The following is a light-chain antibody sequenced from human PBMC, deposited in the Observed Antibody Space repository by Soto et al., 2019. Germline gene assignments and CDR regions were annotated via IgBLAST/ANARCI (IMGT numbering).Light chain of an antibody. CDR1: QSISSW. CDR3: QQLSNYHFI. V-gene: IGKV1-5*03. Sequence: DIQMTQSPSTLSASVGDRVTITCRASQSISSWLAWYQQKPGKAPKLLIYKASSLESGVPSRFSGGGSGTEFTLTISSLQPDDFATYYCQQLSNYHFIFGPGTKVDTK. CDR2: KAS. J-gene: IGKJ3*01.